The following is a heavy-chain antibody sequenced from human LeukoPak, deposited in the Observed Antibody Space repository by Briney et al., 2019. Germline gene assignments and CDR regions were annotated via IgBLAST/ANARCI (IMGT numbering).Heavy chain of an antibody. CDR2: IYTSGST. CDR3: ARGRSGSSSGWPKRYYFDY. CDR1: GGSISSGSYY. V-gene: IGHV4-61*02. J-gene: IGHJ4*02. D-gene: IGHD6-19*01. Sequence: SETLSLTCTVSGGSISSGSYYWSWIRQPAGKGLEWIGRIYTSGSTNYNPSLKSRVTISVDTSKNQFSLKVSSVTAADTTVYYCARGRSGSSSGWPKRYYFDYWGQGTLVTVSS.